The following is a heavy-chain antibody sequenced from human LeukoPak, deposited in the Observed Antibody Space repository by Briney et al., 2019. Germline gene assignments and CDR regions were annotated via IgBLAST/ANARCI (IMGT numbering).Heavy chain of an antibody. D-gene: IGHD3-9*01. J-gene: IGHJ3*02. Sequence: SETLSLTCTVSGGSISSYYWSWIRQPPGKGLEWIGYIYYSGSTNYNPSLKSRVTISVDTSKNQFSLKLSSVTAADTAVYYCARATRYDILTGYFLDDAFDIWGQGTMVTVSS. CDR3: ARATRYDILTGYFLDDAFDI. V-gene: IGHV4-59*01. CDR2: IYYSGST. CDR1: GGSISSYY.